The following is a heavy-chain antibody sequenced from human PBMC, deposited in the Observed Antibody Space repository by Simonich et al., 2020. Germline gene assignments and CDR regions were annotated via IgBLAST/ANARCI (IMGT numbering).Heavy chain of an antibody. CDR3: ARVSGGTAMVTSTFDI. J-gene: IGHJ3*02. D-gene: IGHD5-18*01. CDR1: GYTFTGYY. V-gene: IGHV1-2*02. Sequence: QVQLVQSGAEVKKPGASVKVSCKASGYTFTGYYLHWVRQAPGKGLEWMGWINPNSGGTNYAQKCQGRVTMTRDTSISTAYMELSRLRSDDTAVYYCARVSGGTAMVTSTFDIWGQGTMVTVSS. CDR2: INPNSGGT.